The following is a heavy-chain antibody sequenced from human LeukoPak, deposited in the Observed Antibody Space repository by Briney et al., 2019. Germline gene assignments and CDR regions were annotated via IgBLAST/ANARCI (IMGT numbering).Heavy chain of an antibody. CDR2: IYPGDSDT. D-gene: IGHD3-10*01. Sequence: GESLKISCKGSGYSFTDYWIGWVRQMPGKGLEWMGIIYPGDSDTTYSPSFQGQVTISADKSITTAYLHWSSLKASDTAIYYCARQSMPHYFGSGTFNKGHFDSWGQGTLVTVPS. CDR3: ARQSMPHYFGSGTFNKGHFDS. CDR1: GYSFTDYW. V-gene: IGHV5-51*01. J-gene: IGHJ5*01.